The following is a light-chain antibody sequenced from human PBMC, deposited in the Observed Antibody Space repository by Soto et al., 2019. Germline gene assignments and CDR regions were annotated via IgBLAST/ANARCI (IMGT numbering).Light chain of an antibody. CDR1: SSDVGGYRY. CDR2: DVT. CDR3: CSYTGSYSYV. V-gene: IGLV2-11*01. J-gene: IGLJ1*01. Sequence: QSALTQPHSVSGSPGQSVTIPCTGTSSDVGGYRYVSWYQQHPGKAPRLIIYDVTERPSGVPDRFSGSKSGNTASLTISGLQAEDEADYSCCSYTGSYSYVFGIGTKVTVL.